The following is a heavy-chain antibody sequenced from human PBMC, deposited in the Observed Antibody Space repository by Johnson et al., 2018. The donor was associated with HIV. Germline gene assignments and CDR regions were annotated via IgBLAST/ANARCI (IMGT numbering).Heavy chain of an antibody. D-gene: IGHD6-13*01. CDR2: IYSGGST. J-gene: IGHJ3*02. CDR1: GFTVSSNY. Sequence: VQLVESGGGLVQPGGSLRLSCAASGFTVSSNYMSWVRQAPGKGLEWVSVIYSGGSTYYADSVKGRFTISRDNSKNTLYLQMNSLRAEDTAVYYCARAPIAAALDIWGQGTMVTVSS. V-gene: IGHV3-66*01. CDR3: ARAPIAAALDI.